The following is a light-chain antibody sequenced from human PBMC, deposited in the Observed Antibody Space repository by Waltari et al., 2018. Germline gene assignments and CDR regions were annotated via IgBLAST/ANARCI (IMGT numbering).Light chain of an antibody. J-gene: IGLJ2*01. V-gene: IGLV3-19*01. CDR1: SLRSYY. Sequence: SSELTQDPAVSVALGQTVRITCQGDSLRSYYASWYQQKPGQAPVLVIYGKNNRPSGIPDRFSGSSSGNTASLTITGARAEDEADYYCNSRDSSGNRVFGGGTKLTVL. CDR3: NSRDSSGNRV. CDR2: GKN.